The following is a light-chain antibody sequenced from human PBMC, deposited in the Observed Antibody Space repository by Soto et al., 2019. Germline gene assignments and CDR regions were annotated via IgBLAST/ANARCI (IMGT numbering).Light chain of an antibody. CDR3: QQSYSTTPT. CDR2: AAS. J-gene: IGKJ5*01. CDR1: ESISSH. V-gene: IGKV1-39*01. Sequence: DIQMTQYPSSLSASVGDRVTITCGASESISSHLNWYHLKNGKAPKLLTYAASFLQTGVPSRLSGSGYGTDLTLTISSMKTEDFATYYCQQSYSTTPTFGLGTRLEIK.